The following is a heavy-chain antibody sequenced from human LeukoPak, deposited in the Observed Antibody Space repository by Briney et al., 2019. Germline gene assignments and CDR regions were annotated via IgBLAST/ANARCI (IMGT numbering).Heavy chain of an antibody. CDR1: GFTVSSNY. J-gene: IGHJ4*02. D-gene: IGHD1-1*01. CDR2: IYSGGST. Sequence: PGGSLRLSCAASGFTVSSNYMSWVRQAPGKGLEWVSVIYSGGSTYYADSVKGRFTISRDNSKNTLYLQMNSLRAEDTAVYYCARVHNSDYYFDYWGQGTLVTVSS. V-gene: IGHV3-53*01. CDR3: ARVHNSDYYFDY.